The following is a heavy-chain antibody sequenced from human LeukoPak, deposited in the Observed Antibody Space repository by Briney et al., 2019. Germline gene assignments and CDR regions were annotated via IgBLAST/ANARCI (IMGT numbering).Heavy chain of an antibody. D-gene: IGHD6-19*01. Sequence: GRSLRLSCAASGFTFSSYDMHWVRQAPGKGLEWVSIIYSGGTTSYADSVRGRFTISRDNSKNTVYLQMNSLRADDTAVYYCARAEQWLAFDSWGQGTLVTVSS. CDR3: ARAEQWLAFDS. CDR2: IYSGGTT. CDR1: GFTFSSYD. J-gene: IGHJ4*02. V-gene: IGHV3-66*01.